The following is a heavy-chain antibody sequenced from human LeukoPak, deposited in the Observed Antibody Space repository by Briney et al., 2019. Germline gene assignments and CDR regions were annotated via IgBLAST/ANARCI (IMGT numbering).Heavy chain of an antibody. J-gene: IGHJ3*02. V-gene: IGHV3-74*03. D-gene: IGHD3-22*01. CDR1: GFTVSTYW. Sequence: GGSLRLSCAASGFTVSTYWMHWVRQAPGKGLVWVSRINSDGSSTTYADSVKGRFTISRDNANNTLYLQMDSLRAEDTAVYYCAKALYDSRGVDAFGIWGQGTMVTVSS. CDR3: AKALYDSRGVDAFGI. CDR2: INSDGSST.